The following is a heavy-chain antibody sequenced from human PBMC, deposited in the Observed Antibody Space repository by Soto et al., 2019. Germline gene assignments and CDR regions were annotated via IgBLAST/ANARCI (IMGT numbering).Heavy chain of an antibody. CDR3: ARQKGDIVARPPDH. CDR1: GFTFSGSA. Sequence: EVQLSESGGGLVQPGGSLRLSCGGAGFTFSGSAVSWVRQAPGRGLEWVSGISGGDSTEYADSVKGRFDISRDNSKDTVYLYMNSLRDDDTAVYYCARQKGDIVARPPDHWGQGILVTVSS. CDR2: ISGGDST. J-gene: IGHJ4*02. D-gene: IGHD5-12*01. V-gene: IGHV3-23*01.